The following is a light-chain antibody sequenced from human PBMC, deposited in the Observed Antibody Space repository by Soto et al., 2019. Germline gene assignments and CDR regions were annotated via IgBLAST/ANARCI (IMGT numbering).Light chain of an antibody. CDR1: QSLRHSDGNNS. CDR3: MQALQTPLT. CDR2: LGS. J-gene: IGKJ4*01. Sequence: DIVMTQSPLSLPVTPGEPASISCRSSQSLRHSDGNNSLDWFLQKPGQSPQVLIYLGSIRASGVAARFSGSGSGTDFTLKISRVEAEDVGIYYCMQALQTPLTFGGGTKLEI. V-gene: IGKV2-28*01.